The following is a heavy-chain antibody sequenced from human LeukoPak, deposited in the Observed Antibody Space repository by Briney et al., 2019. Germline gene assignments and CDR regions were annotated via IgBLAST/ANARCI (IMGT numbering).Heavy chain of an antibody. CDR3: ARDLPTAYYYYYYGMDV. Sequence: ASVKVSCKASGYTFTGYYMHWVRQAPGQGLEWMGWINPNSGDTNYAQKFQGRVTMTRDTSISTAYMELSRLRSDDTAVYYCARDLPTAYYYYYYGMDVWGQGTTVTVSS. CDR2: INPNSGDT. CDR1: GYTFTGYY. J-gene: IGHJ6*02. V-gene: IGHV1-2*02.